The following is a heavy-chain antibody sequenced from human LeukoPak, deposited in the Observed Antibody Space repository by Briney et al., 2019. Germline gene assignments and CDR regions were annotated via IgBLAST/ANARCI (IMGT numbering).Heavy chain of an antibody. CDR1: GFTFSTYT. CDR2: LSSSGNNI. J-gene: IGHJ4*02. D-gene: IGHD6-19*01. CDR3: ARIGSIGVAGSLPF. Sequence: GGSLRLSCAASGFTFSTYTMNWVRQTPGKGLEWVSSLSSSGNNIYYADSVKGRFTISRDNAKNSLYLQMDGMRADDTAVYYCARIGSIGVAGSLPFWGQGTLVTVSS. V-gene: IGHV3-21*01.